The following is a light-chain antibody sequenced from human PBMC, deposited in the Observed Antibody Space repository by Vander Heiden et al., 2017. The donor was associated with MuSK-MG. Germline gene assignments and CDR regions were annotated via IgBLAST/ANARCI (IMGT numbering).Light chain of an antibody. CDR2: RYN. J-gene: IGLJ2*01. V-gene: IGLV1-44*01. CDR3: AARDDSLNGQV. Sequence: QSVLTQPPSASGAPGQRAITTSSGSTSNIGSNTLRWYHQLPGPAPTLLVFRYNTRPPGVPDRFSVSKSGTSASLAITVLQAEDEADYYCAARDDSLNGQVFGGGTKLTVL. CDR1: TSNIGSNT.